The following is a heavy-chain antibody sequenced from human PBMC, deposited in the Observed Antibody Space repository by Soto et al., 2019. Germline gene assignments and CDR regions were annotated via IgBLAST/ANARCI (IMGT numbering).Heavy chain of an antibody. Sequence: EVQLVESGGGLVKPGGSLRLSCAASGFTFSSYSMNWVRQAPGKGLEWVSSISSSSSYIYYADSVKGRFTISRDNAKNSLDLQMNSLRAEDTAVYYCARDLPVWEDAFDIWGQGTMVTVSS. CDR3: ARDLPVWEDAFDI. V-gene: IGHV3-21*01. D-gene: IGHD1-26*01. CDR1: GFTFSSYS. CDR2: ISSSSSYI. J-gene: IGHJ3*02.